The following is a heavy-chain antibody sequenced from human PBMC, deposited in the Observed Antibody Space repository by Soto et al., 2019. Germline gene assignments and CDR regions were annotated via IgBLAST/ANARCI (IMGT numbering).Heavy chain of an antibody. CDR2: INPNSGAT. CDR1: GYSFSQYY. Sequence: QVQLVQSGAEVEKPGASVTVSCKASGYSFSQYYLHWVRQAPGQGPAWMGWINPNSGATKYAQKFQGRVTMTRDTSVRTAFMELKWLQSDDTAVYYCARESGGATATLDYYYFYMDVWGRGTTVTVSS. CDR3: ARESGGATATLDYYYFYMDV. V-gene: IGHV1-2*02. D-gene: IGHD5-12*01. J-gene: IGHJ6*03.